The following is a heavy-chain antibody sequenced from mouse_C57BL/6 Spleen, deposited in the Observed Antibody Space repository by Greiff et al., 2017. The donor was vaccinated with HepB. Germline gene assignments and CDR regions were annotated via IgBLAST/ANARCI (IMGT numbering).Heavy chain of an antibody. J-gene: IGHJ2*01. CDR3: TRRYYGYYFDY. CDR1: GYTFTDYE. CDR2: IDPETGGT. V-gene: IGHV1-15*01. Sequence: VQLQQSGAELVRPGASVTLSCKASGYTFTDYEMHWVKQTPVHGLEWIGAIDPETGGTAYNQKFKGKAILTADTSSSTAYMELRSLTSEDSAVYYCTRRYYGYYFDYWGQGTTLTVSA. D-gene: IGHD2-2*01.